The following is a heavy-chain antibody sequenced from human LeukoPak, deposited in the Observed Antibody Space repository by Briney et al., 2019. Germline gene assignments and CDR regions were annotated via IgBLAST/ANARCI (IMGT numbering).Heavy chain of an antibody. D-gene: IGHD2-15*01. V-gene: IGHV3-53*01. CDR1: GFTVSSNY. Sequence: PGGSLRLSYAVSGFTVSSNYMSWVRQAPGKGLEWVSVIYSGGSTYYADAVKGRFPIPRDNSKNTLYLQMNSQRAEDTAVYYCARELGYCSGASCYFKYYGMDVWGQGTTVTVFS. J-gene: IGHJ6*02. CDR3: ARELGYCSGASCYFKYYGMDV. CDR2: IYSGGST.